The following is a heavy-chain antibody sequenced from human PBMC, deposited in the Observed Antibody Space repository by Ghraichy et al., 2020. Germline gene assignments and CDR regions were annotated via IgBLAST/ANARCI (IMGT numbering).Heavy chain of an antibody. CDR2: ISGSGGST. CDR3: AKSTHYSGSYLGPFDP. Sequence: GGSLRLSCAASGFTFSSYAMSWVRQAPGKGLEWVSAISGSGGSTYYADSVKGRFTISRDNSKNTLYLQMNSLRAEDTAVYYCAKSTHYSGSYLGPFDPWGQGTLVTVSS. V-gene: IGHV3-23*01. CDR1: GFTFSSYA. J-gene: IGHJ5*02. D-gene: IGHD1-26*01.